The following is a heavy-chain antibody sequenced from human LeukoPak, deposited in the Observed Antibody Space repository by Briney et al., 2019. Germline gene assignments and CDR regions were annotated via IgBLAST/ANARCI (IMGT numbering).Heavy chain of an antibody. CDR2: INHSGST. J-gene: IGHJ4*02. D-gene: IGHD3-10*01. Sequence: SETLSLTCAVYGGSFSGYYWSWIRQPPGKGLEWIGEINHSGSTNYNPSLKSRVTISVDTSKNQFSLKLSSVTAADTAVYYCASGFGELLGYWGQGTLVTVSS. V-gene: IGHV4-34*01. CDR1: GGSFSGYY. CDR3: ASGFGELLGY.